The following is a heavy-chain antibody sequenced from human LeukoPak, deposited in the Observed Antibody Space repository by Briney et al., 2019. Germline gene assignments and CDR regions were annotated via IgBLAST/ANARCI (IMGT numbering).Heavy chain of an antibody. CDR3: ARHGHFGTTPLEY. V-gene: IGHV4-59*08. D-gene: IGHD4-17*01. Sequence: MASETLSLTCTVSGGSISSYYWSWIRQPPGKGLEWIGYIYYSGSTNYNPSLKSRVTISVDTSKNQFSLKLSSVTAADTAVYYCARHGHFGTTPLEYWGQGTLVTVSS. CDR2: IYYSGST. CDR1: GGSISSYY. J-gene: IGHJ4*02.